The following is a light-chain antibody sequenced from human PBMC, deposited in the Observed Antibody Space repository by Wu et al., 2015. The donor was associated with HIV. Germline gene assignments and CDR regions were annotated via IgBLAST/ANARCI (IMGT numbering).Light chain of an antibody. J-gene: IGKJ1*01. Sequence: YQQKPGKPPKVLIYAASTLSIRGSHSRFSGSGSGTDFTLTISSLQPEDVATYYCQKYNTAPRTFGQGTKVEMK. CDR2: AAS. V-gene: IGKV1-27*01. CDR3: QKYNTAPRT.